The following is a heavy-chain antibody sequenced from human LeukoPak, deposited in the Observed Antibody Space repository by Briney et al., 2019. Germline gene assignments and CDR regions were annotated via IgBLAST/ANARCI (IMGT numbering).Heavy chain of an antibody. CDR1: GGSISSYY. CDR2: IYNSGST. CDR3: ARSARYFDCDY. J-gene: IGHJ4*02. Sequence: SETLSLTCTVSGGSISSYYRSWIRQPPGKGLEWIGYIYNSGSTNYNPSLKSRVTISVDTSKNQFSLKLSSVTAADTAVYYCARSARYFDCDYWGQGTLVTVSS. V-gene: IGHV4-59*01. D-gene: IGHD3-9*01.